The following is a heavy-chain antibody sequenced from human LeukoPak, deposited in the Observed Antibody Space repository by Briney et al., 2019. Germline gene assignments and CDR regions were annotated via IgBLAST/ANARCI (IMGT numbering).Heavy chain of an antibody. J-gene: IGHJ5*02. Sequence: PGGSLRLSCAASGFTFSSYGMRWVRQAPGKGLEWVSAISGSGGSTYYADSVKGRFTISRDNSKNTLYLLMHSLRAEDTAVYYCARDNYSYRLDLWGQGTLVTVSS. CDR2: ISGSGGST. CDR3: ARDNYSYRLDL. CDR1: GFTFSSYG. V-gene: IGHV3-23*01. D-gene: IGHD2-21*01.